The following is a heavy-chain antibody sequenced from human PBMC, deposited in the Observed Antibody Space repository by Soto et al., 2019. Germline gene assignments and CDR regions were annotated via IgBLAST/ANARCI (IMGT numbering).Heavy chain of an antibody. D-gene: IGHD2-8*01. J-gene: IGHJ4*02. CDR1: GFTFSSYA. CDR3: ARDPYCTNGVCFYYFDY. V-gene: IGHV3-30-3*01. CDR2: ISYDGSNK. Sequence: PGESLKISCAASGFTFSSYAMHWVRQAPGKGLEWVAVISYDGSNKYYADSVKGRFTISRDNSKNTLYLQMNSLRAEDTAVYYCARDPYCTNGVCFYYFDYWGQGTLVTVSS.